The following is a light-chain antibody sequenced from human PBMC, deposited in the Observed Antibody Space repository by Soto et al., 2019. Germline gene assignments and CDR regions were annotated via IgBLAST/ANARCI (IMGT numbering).Light chain of an antibody. J-gene: IGKJ1*01. CDR3: QQSNSTPLT. CDR1: QTISSW. Sequence: DIQMTQSPSTLSGSVGDRVTITCRASQTISSWLAWYQQKPGKAPKLLIYAASSLQSGVPSRFSGSGSGTDFTLTISGLQPEELATYYGQQSNSTPLTFGQGTKVDIK. CDR2: AAS. V-gene: IGKV1-39*01.